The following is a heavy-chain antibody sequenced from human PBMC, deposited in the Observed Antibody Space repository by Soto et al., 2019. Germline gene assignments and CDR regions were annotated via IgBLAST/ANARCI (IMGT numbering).Heavy chain of an antibody. V-gene: IGHV1-58*01. D-gene: IGHD2-2*01. CDR3: ARSEYANTIVVVPAAISYYYGMDV. J-gene: IGHJ6*02. Sequence: GASVKVSCKASGFTFTSSAVQWVRQARGQRLEWIGWIVVGSGNTNYAQKFQERVTITRDMSTSTAYMELSSLRSEDTAVYYCARSEYANTIVVVPAAISYYYGMDVWGQGTTVTVSS. CDR1: GFTFTSSA. CDR2: IVVGSGNT.